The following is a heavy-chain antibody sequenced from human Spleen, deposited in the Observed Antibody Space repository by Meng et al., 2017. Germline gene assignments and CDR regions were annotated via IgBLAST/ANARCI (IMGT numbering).Heavy chain of an antibody. Sequence: QVQVQQWGAGLLKPSETLSLTCAVYGGSFSGYYWSWIRQPPGKGLEWIGEINHSGSTNYNPSLKSRVTISVDTSKNQFSLKLSSVTAADTAVYYCARFSGSGWYVWGQGTLVTVSS. CDR1: GGSFSGYY. V-gene: IGHV4-34*01. CDR2: INHSGST. CDR3: ARFSGSGWYV. D-gene: IGHD6-19*01. J-gene: IGHJ4*02.